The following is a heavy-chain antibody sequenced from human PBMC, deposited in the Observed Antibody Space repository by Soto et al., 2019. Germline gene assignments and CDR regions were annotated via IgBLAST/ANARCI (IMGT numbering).Heavy chain of an antibody. CDR3: AASIFYYGMDV. CDR2: IYPGDSDT. V-gene: IGHV5-51*01. Sequence: GASLTLSCTGSGYQFTHYWIGCVRQMPGKGLEWMGIIYPGDSDTKYNPSFQGQVTISADKSITTTYLQWSSLKASDTAIYYCAASIFYYGMDVWGQGTTVTVS. J-gene: IGHJ6*02. CDR1: GYQFTHYW.